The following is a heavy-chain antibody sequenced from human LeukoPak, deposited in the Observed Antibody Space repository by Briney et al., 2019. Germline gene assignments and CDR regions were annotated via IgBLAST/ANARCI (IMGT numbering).Heavy chain of an antibody. D-gene: IGHD1-1*01. J-gene: IGHJ4*02. V-gene: IGHV1-69*06. CDR2: IIPNFGTP. CDR3: ARGWNDPLETPFFDY. Sequence: GGSVKVSCKASGGTFSSYTISWVRQAPGQGLEWMGGIIPNFGTPNYAQKFQGRVTITADKSTSTAYMELSSLRSEDTAVYYCARGWNDPLETPFFDYWGQGTLVTVSS. CDR1: GGTFSSYT.